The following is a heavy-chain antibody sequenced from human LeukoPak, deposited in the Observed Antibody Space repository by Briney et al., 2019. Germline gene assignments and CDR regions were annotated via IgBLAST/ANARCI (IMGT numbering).Heavy chain of an antibody. CDR1: GGTFSSYA. V-gene: IGHV1-69*13. J-gene: IGHJ3*02. D-gene: IGHD3-16*01. Sequence: ASGKVSCKASGGTFSSYAISWVRQAPGQGLEWMGGIIPIFGTANYAQKFQGRVTITADESTSTAYMELSSLRSEDTAVYYCARERLGELFWPQAGTFDIWGQGTMVTVSS. CDR3: ARERLGELFWPQAGTFDI. CDR2: IIPIFGTA.